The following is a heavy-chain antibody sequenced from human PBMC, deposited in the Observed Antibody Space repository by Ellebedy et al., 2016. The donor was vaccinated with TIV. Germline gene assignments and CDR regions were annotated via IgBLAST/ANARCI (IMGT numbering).Heavy chain of an antibody. CDR1: GASIRGYY. CDR3: AREDAYGNNTR. Sequence: MPGGSLRLSCTVSGASIRGYYWSWIRQSPGEGLEWLGHVYHDGSTKYNPSLNSRGTMSMDTSKNQFSLTLTSVTAADTAVYYCAREDAYGNNTRWGQGTLVTVSS. D-gene: IGHD4-17*01. J-gene: IGHJ1*01. CDR2: VYHDGST. V-gene: IGHV4-59*01.